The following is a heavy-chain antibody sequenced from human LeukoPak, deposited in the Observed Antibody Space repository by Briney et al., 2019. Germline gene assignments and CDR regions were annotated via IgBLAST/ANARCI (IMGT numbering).Heavy chain of an antibody. CDR3: AKDHRTIFGVVITLLFDY. Sequence: GGSLRLSCAASGFTFSSYAMSWVRQAPGKGLEWVSAISGSGGSTYYADSVKGRFTISRDNSKNTLYLQMNSLRAEDTAVYYCAKDHRTIFGVVITLLFDYWGQGTPVTVSS. D-gene: IGHD3-3*01. V-gene: IGHV3-23*01. CDR2: ISGSGGST. J-gene: IGHJ4*02. CDR1: GFTFSSYA.